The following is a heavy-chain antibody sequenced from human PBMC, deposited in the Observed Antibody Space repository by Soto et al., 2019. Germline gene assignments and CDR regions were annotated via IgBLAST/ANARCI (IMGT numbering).Heavy chain of an antibody. Sequence: SETLSLTCAVSGGSISSGGYSWNWIRQPPGKGLEWIGYIYQSGSTHYNPSLKGRVTISVDRSKNQFSLKLSSVTAADTAVYYCARDKREGNWFDPWGHGTQVTVSS. CDR2: IYQSGST. V-gene: IGHV4-30-2*01. J-gene: IGHJ5*02. CDR3: ARDKREGNWFDP. CDR1: GGSISSGGYS.